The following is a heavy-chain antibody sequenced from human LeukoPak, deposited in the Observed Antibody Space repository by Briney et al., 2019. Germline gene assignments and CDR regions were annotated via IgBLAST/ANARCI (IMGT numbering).Heavy chain of an antibody. Sequence: GGSLRLPCAASGFSFSNSGMSWVRQAAGKGLEWVSDISGSGTSTYYADSVKGRFTISRDNSNNTLHLHMTSLRVEDTALYYCAKGGWLQPNDYWGQGTLVTVSS. CDR1: GFSFSNSG. CDR3: AKGGWLQPNDY. J-gene: IGHJ4*02. CDR2: ISGSGTST. D-gene: IGHD5-24*01. V-gene: IGHV3-23*01.